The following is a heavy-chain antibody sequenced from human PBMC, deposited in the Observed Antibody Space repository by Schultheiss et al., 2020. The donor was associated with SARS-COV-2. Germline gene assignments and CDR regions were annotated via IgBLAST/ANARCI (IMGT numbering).Heavy chain of an antibody. CDR1: GYTFTSYG. V-gene: IGHV1-2*02. J-gene: IGHJ6*02. D-gene: IGHD1-1*01. CDR2: INPNSGGT. CDR3: ARDRWNYVYYGMDV. Sequence: GGSLRLSCKASGYTFTSYGISWVRQAPGQGLEWMGWINPNSGGTNYAQKFQGRVTMTRDTSISTAYMELSRLRSEDTAVYYCARDRWNYVYYGMDVWGQGTTVTVSS.